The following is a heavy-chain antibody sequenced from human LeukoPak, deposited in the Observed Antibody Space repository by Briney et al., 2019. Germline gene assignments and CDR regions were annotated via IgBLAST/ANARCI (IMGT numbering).Heavy chain of an antibody. J-gene: IGHJ6*03. CDR1: GFTFSSYA. CDR2: ISGSGGST. Sequence: GGSLRLSCAASGFTFSSYAMSWVRQAPGRGLEWVSAISGSGGSTYYADSVKGRFTISRDNSKNTLYLQMNSLRVEDTAVYYCAKRSYDYSSPYYYYMDVWGKGTTVTVSS. V-gene: IGHV3-23*01. CDR3: AKRSYDYSSPYYYYMDV. D-gene: IGHD6-13*01.